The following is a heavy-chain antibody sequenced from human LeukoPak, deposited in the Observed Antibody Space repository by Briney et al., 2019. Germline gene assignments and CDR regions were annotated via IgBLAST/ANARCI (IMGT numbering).Heavy chain of an antibody. V-gene: IGHV4-34*01. D-gene: IGHD3-16*02. CDR1: GGSFSGYY. Sequence: PSETLSLTCAVYGGSFSGYYWSWIRQPPGKGLEWIGEINHSGSTNYNPSLKSRVTISVDTSKNQFSLKLSSVTAADTAVYYCARGQFGGLGIWGSDRYTYYFDYWGQGTLVSVSS. CDR3: ARGQFGGLGIWGSDRYTYYFDY. CDR2: INHSGST. J-gene: IGHJ4*02.